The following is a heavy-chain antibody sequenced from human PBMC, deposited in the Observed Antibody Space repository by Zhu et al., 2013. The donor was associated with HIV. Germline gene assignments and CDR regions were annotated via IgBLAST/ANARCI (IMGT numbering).Heavy chain of an antibody. V-gene: IGHV1-2*02. J-gene: IGHJ6*03. CDR1: GYRFTAYY. CDR2: INPKNGGT. D-gene: IGHD3-9*01. Sequence: SGAEVKRPGASVTVSCRPSGYRFTAYYIHWVRQAPGKGIEWMGWINPKNGGTKMAQTFQGRVIMTRDTSVNTVYMELRSLTSDDAAVYYCARDPSTRYYTDVWGKGTTVTVSS. CDR3: ARDPSTRYYTDV.